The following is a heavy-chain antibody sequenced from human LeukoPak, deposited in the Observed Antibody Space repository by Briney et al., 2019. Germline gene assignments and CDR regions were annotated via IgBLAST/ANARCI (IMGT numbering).Heavy chain of an antibody. CDR1: GYTFTSYG. Sequence: ASVKVSCKASGYTFTSYGINWVRQAPGQGLEWMGWISAYNGNTNYAQKLQGRVTMTTDTSTSTAYIELRSLRSDDTAVYYCATRPYGDYEYFQHWGQGTLVTVSS. CDR2: ISAYNGNT. V-gene: IGHV1-18*01. J-gene: IGHJ1*01. CDR3: ATRPYGDYEYFQH. D-gene: IGHD4-17*01.